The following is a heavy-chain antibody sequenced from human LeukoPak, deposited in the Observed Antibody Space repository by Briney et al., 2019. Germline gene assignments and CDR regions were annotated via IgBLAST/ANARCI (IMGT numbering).Heavy chain of an antibody. J-gene: IGHJ4*02. CDR2: ISSSSNYI. Sequence: GGSLRLSCAASGFTFTTYSMNWVRQAPGKGLEWVSSISSSSNYIYYADSVKGRFTISRDNAQSSLYLQMNSLRAEDTAVYYCARCGLGGIQQWLLPFDYWGQGTLVTVSS. V-gene: IGHV3-21*06. CDR1: GFTFTTYS. CDR3: ARCGLGGIQQWLLPFDY. D-gene: IGHD5-18*01.